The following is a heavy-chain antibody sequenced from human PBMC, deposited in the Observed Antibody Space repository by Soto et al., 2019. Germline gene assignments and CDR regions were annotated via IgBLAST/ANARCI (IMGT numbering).Heavy chain of an antibody. Sequence: GGSLRLSCAASGFTFSSYWMSWVRQAPGKGLEWVANIKQDGSEKYYVDSVKGRFTISRDNAKNSLYLQMNSLRAEDTAVYYCARAGLLWFGDEFDPWGQGTLVTVS. J-gene: IGHJ5*02. CDR3: ARAGLLWFGDEFDP. D-gene: IGHD3-10*01. V-gene: IGHV3-7*01. CDR2: IKQDGSEK. CDR1: GFTFSSYW.